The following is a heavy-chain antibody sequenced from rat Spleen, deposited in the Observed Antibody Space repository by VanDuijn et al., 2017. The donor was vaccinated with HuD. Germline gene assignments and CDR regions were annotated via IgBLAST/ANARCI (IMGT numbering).Heavy chain of an antibody. Sequence: EVQLVESGGGLVQPGRSMKLSCAASGFTFSDYYMAWVRQAPKKGLEWVASISYDGGGTFYRDSVKGRFTISRDNAKSSLYLQMDSLTSEDTATYYCTTVLQGHGFAYWGQGTLVTVSS. CDR2: ISYDGGGT. V-gene: IGHV5-20*01. CDR1: GFTFSDYY. J-gene: IGHJ3*01. CDR3: TTVLQGHGFAY. D-gene: IGHD1-1*01.